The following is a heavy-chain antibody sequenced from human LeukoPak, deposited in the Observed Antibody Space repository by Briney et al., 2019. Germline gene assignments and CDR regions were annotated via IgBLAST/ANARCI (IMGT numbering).Heavy chain of an antibody. CDR1: GFTFDDYT. CDR2: ISWDGGST. J-gene: IGHJ4*02. D-gene: IGHD2-21*01. CDR3: AKEGLLSAYFDY. Sequence: GGSLRLSCAASGFTFDDYTMHWVRQAPGKGLEWVSLISWDGGSTYYADSVKGRFTISRDNSKNPLYLQMNSLRTEDTALYYCAKEGLLSAYFDYWGQGTLVTVSS. V-gene: IGHV3-43*01.